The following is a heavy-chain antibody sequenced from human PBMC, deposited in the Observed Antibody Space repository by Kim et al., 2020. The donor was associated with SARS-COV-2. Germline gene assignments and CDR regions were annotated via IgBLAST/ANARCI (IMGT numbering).Heavy chain of an antibody. Sequence: GSNNYTPSRQSRVTMSVDTSKNQFSLKLSSVTAADTAVYYCASIAAAGILWGQGTLVTVSS. V-gene: IGHV4-4*07. J-gene: IGHJ4*02. D-gene: IGHD6-13*01. CDR2: GSN. CDR3: ASIAAAGIL.